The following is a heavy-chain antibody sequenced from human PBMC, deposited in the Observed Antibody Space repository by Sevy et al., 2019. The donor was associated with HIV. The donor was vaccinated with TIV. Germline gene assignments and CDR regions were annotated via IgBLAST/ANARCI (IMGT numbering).Heavy chain of an antibody. D-gene: IGHD6-13*01. J-gene: IGHJ4*02. Sequence: GGSLRLSCAASGFTLNNYWMNWVRQAPGKGLEWVANIKQDGSVKYYVDSVKGRFTIYRDNARNLVFLQMNSVRVEDTALYYCVRAIAADGSFWGQGTLVTVSS. CDR1: GFTLNNYW. CDR3: VRAIAADGSF. V-gene: IGHV3-7*01. CDR2: IKQDGSVK.